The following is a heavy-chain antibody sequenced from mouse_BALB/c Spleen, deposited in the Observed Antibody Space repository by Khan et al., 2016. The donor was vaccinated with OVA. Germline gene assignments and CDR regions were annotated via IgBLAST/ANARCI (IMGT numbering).Heavy chain of an antibody. Sequence: QVTLKESGPGILQPSQTLSLTCSFSGFSLSASGMGVSWIRQPSGKGLEWLAHIYWDDDKLYNQSLKSRLTISKATSSDQVFLKLTSVDTADTATYYCTRREVLQPLLAYWGQGTLVTVSA. D-gene: IGHD6-1*01. CDR2: IYWDDDK. CDR1: GFSLSASGMG. J-gene: IGHJ3*01. CDR3: TRREVLQPLLAY. V-gene: IGHV8-12*01.